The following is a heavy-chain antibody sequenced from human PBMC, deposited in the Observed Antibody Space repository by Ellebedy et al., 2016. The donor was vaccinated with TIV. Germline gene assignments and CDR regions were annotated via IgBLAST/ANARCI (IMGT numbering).Heavy chain of an antibody. V-gene: IGHV5-10-1*01. CDR1: GYSFTSYW. CDR3: ASIYYYDSSGYSWIPDY. J-gene: IGHJ4*02. Sequence: GESLKISXKGSGYSFTSYWISWVRQMPGKGLEWMGRIDPSDSYTNYSPSFQGHVTISADKSISTAYLQWSSLKASDTAMYYCASIYYYDSSGYSWIPDYWGQGTLVTVSS. CDR2: IDPSDSYT. D-gene: IGHD3-22*01.